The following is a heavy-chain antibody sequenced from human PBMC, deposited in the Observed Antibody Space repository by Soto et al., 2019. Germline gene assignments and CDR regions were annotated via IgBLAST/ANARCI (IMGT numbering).Heavy chain of an antibody. Sequence: GGSLRLSCAASGFTFSSYGMHWVRQAPGKGLEWVAVIWYDGSNKYYADSVKGRFTISRDNSKNTLYLQMNSLRAEDTAVYYCARDAADSRYCSSTSCPTQYYYYMDVWGKGTTVTVSS. CDR2: IWYDGSNK. V-gene: IGHV3-33*01. J-gene: IGHJ6*03. CDR1: GFTFSSYG. CDR3: ARDAADSRYCSSTSCPTQYYYYMDV. D-gene: IGHD2-2*01.